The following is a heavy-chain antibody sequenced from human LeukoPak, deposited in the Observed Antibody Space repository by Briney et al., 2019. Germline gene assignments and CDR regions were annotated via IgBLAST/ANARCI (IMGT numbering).Heavy chain of an antibody. Sequence: GASVKVSCKASGYTFTGYYMHWVRQAPGQGLEWMGWINPNSGGTNYAQKFQGRVTMTRDTSISTAYMELSRPRSDDTAVYYCARDLSSLFGWGENYYYMDVWGKGTTVTVSS. CDR1: GYTFTGYY. V-gene: IGHV1-2*02. J-gene: IGHJ6*03. CDR2: INPNSGGT. CDR3: ARDLSSLFGWGENYYYMDV. D-gene: IGHD3-16*01.